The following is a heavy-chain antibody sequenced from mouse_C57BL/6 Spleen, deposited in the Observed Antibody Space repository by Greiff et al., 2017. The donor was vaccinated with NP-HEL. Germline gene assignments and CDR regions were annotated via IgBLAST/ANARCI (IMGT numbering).Heavy chain of an antibody. D-gene: IGHD3-3*01. CDR3: ARRGWDRGYFDD. Sequence: VQLQQSGPELVKPGASVTISCKASGYAFSSSWMHWVKQRPGQGLEWIGRIYPGDGDTNYNGKFKGKATLTADKSSSPAYMQLSNLTSEDSAVYFCARRGWDRGYFDDWGTGTTVTVSS. CDR1: GYAFSSSW. V-gene: IGHV1-82*01. J-gene: IGHJ1*03. CDR2: IYPGDGDT.